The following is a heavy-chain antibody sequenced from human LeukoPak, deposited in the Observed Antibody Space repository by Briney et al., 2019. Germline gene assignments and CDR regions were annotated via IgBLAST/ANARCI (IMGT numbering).Heavy chain of an antibody. V-gene: IGHV3-15*01. CDR1: GFTFSHAW. Sequence: PGGSLRLSCAASGFTFSHAWMSWVRQAPGKGLEWVGRIKSKTDGGTTDYAAPVKGRFTISRDDSKNTLYLQMNSLKTEDTAVYYCARTGRSVTTTNYYYYYMDVWGTGTTVTISS. CDR2: IKSKTDGGTT. CDR3: ARTGRSVTTTNYYYYYMDV. D-gene: IGHD4-17*01. J-gene: IGHJ6*03.